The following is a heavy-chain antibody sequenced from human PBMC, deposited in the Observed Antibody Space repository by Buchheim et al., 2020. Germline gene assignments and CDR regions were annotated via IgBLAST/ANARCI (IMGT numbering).Heavy chain of an antibody. CDR2: ISYDRSAE. Sequence: QVQLVESGGGVVQPGRSLRLSCAASGFTFSSFGMHWVRQAPGKGLEWVAVISYDRSAEYYADSVKGRFTISRDNSKNTLYLQMNSLRVEDTAVYYCAKKPQGNRKSYYHYYMDVWGKGTT. CDR1: GFTFSSFG. CDR3: AKKPQGNRKSYYHYYMDV. J-gene: IGHJ6*03. V-gene: IGHV3-30*18.